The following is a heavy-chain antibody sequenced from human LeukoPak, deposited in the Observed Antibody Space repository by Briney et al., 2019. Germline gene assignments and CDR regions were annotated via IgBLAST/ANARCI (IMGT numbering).Heavy chain of an antibody. D-gene: IGHD6-13*01. Sequence: SVKVSCKASGGTFSSYTISWVRQAPGQGLEWMGRIIPILGIANYAQKFQGRVTITADKSTSTAYMELSSLRSEDTAVYYCARESPSSSWTFDYRGQGTLVTVSS. CDR2: IIPILGIA. CDR3: ARESPSSSWTFDY. V-gene: IGHV1-69*04. CDR1: GGTFSSYT. J-gene: IGHJ4*02.